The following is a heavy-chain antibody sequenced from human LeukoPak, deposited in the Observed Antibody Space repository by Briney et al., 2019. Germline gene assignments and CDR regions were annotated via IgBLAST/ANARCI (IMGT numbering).Heavy chain of an antibody. Sequence: PSETLSLTRTVSSGSVSSDIDYGRWIRQPPGEGLEWIGYVYYSGSTYYNPSLKSRVTISVDTSKNQFSLKLSSVTAADTGGYYCPRDRIVAAVNHYYYGVAVRGEGTTVTVSS. CDR2: VYYSGST. CDR1: SGSVSSDIDY. D-gene: IGHD6-13*01. J-gene: IGHJ6*04. V-gene: IGHV4-61*01. CDR3: PRDRIVAAVNHYYYGVAV.